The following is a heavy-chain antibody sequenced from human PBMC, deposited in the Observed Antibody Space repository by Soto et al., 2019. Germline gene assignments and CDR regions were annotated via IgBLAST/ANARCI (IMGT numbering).Heavy chain of an antibody. D-gene: IGHD3-16*01. J-gene: IGHJ4*02. CDR2: ILHSGDII. CDR3: ATRLSVSYGPLFDQ. Sequence: EVQLEESGGGLVQPGGSLRLACAGSGFKFSSYEKNWVRQSPGKGLEWLSFILHSGDIIYYADSVKRRFTISRDNAKNLLYLHMNTLRVEDTAIYYCATRLSVSYGPLFDQWGQGTLVTVSS. V-gene: IGHV3-48*03. CDR1: GFKFSSYE.